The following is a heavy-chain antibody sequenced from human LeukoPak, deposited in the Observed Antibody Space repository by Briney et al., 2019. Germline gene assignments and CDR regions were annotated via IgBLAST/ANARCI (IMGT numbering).Heavy chain of an antibody. Sequence: GGSLRLSCAASGFTFSSYAVSWVRQAPGKGLEWVSAISGSGGSTYYADSVKGRFTVSRDNSKNTLYLQMNSLRAEDTAVYYCAKSLYYDILTGLFDYWGQGTLVTVSS. V-gene: IGHV3-23*01. CDR3: AKSLYYDILTGLFDY. J-gene: IGHJ4*02. CDR2: ISGSGGST. CDR1: GFTFSSYA. D-gene: IGHD3-9*01.